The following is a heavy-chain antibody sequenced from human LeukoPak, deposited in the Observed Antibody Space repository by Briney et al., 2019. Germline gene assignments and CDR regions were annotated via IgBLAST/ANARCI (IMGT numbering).Heavy chain of an antibody. Sequence: GGSLRLSCAASGFTFSTYWMHWVRQAPGKGLVWVSGIRSDGSSTIYADSVKGRFTISRDNARNTLYLQVNSLRAEDTAVYYCARDSSGRGFDYWGQGSLVTVSS. D-gene: IGHD6-25*01. CDR3: ARDSSGRGFDY. CDR2: IRSDGSST. J-gene: IGHJ4*02. CDR1: GFTFSTYW. V-gene: IGHV3-74*01.